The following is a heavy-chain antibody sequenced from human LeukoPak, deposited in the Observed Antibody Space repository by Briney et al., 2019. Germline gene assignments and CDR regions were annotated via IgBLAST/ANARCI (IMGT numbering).Heavy chain of an antibody. CDR1: GFIFSDYG. CDR3: ARDGLTSGYGDYGEDY. Sequence: GGSLRLSCAVSGFIFSDYGMHWVRQAPGKGLEWVAAIWHDGTKEEYADSVKGRFTISRDNSKNTLYLQMNNLRVEDTAMYYCARDGLTSGYGDYGEDYWGQGILVTVSS. J-gene: IGHJ4*02. CDR2: IWHDGTKE. D-gene: IGHD4-17*01. V-gene: IGHV3-30*12.